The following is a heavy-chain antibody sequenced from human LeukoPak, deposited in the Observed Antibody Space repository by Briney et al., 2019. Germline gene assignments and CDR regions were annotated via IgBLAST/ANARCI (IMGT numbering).Heavy chain of an antibody. Sequence: PSETLSLTCAVSGGSISSSNWWSWVRQPPGKGLEWIGEIYHSGSTNYNPSLKSRVTISVDKSKNQFSLKLSSVTAADTAVYYCARTQPQRNYYDSSGYEDYWGQGTLVTVFS. V-gene: IGHV4-4*02. J-gene: IGHJ4*02. D-gene: IGHD3-22*01. CDR2: IYHSGST. CDR1: GGSISSSNW. CDR3: ARTQPQRNYYDSSGYEDY.